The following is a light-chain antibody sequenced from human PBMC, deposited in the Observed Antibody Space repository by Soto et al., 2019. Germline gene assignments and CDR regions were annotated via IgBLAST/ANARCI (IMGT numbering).Light chain of an antibody. J-gene: IGKJ3*01. CDR1: QIVSAND. V-gene: IGKV3-20*01. CDR3: QQYGSSPFT. Sequence: EIVLTQSPGTLSLSPGERATLSCRASQIVSANDLAWYQQKPGQSPRLLIFGASSRATGIPDRFSCSGSGTDFTLTISRVKPEDFAMYYCQQYGSSPFTFGPGTKVDIK. CDR2: GAS.